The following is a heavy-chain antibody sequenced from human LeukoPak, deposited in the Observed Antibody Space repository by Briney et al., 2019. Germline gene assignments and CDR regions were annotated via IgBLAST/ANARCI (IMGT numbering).Heavy chain of an antibody. Sequence: SVKVSCKASGGTFSSYAISWVRQAPGQGLEWMGGIIPIFGTANYAQKFQGRVTITADESTSTAYMELSSLRSEDTAVYYCARRKLGHYYDSSGSWVDYWGQGTLVTVSS. CDR3: ARRKLGHYYDSSGSWVDY. CDR1: GGTFSSYA. J-gene: IGHJ4*02. V-gene: IGHV1-69*01. D-gene: IGHD3-22*01. CDR2: IIPIFGTA.